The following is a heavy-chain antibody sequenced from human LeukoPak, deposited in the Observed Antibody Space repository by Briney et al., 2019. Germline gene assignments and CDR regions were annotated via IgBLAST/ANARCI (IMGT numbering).Heavy chain of an antibody. CDR3: ARERSSGFHY. CDR1: GFTLDDYA. V-gene: IGHV3-74*01. D-gene: IGHD6-19*01. J-gene: IGHJ4*02. CDR2: INSDGSST. Sequence: GRSLRLSCAASGFTLDDYAMHWVRQAPGKGLEWVSRINSDGSSTSYADSVKGRFTISRDNAKNTLYLQMNSLRAEDTAVYYCARERSSGFHYWGQGTLVTVSS.